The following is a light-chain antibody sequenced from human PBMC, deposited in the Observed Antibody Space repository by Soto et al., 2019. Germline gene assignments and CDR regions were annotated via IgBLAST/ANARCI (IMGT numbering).Light chain of an antibody. CDR1: QSLLHITGETF. CDR2: EVS. J-gene: IGKJ5*01. V-gene: IGKV2D-29*02. CDR3: MQSTQLPHT. Sequence: DVVMTQTPLSLSVTPGQPASISCKSSQSLLHITGETFLFWYLQKPGQSPQLLIYEVSTRVSGVPDRFSGSGSGKDFTLEISRVQTDDVGIYSCMQSTQLPHTFGQGTRPEIK.